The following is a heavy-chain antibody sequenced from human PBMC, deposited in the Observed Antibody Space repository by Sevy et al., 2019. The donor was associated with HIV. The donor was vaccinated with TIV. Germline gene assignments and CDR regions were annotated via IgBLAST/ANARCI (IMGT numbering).Heavy chain of an antibody. J-gene: IGHJ4*02. CDR3: ARGHLFRPEYCSGGTCPTIDY. Sequence: SETLSLTCAVSGVSFSDYYWAWIRQPPGKGLEWIGEVSQSGSANYNPSLRSRVIMSLDTSNNHFSLKLTSVTAADTAVYYCARGHLFRPEYCSGGTCPTIDYWSQGTLVTVSS. D-gene: IGHD2-15*01. V-gene: IGHV4-34*01. CDR2: VSQSGSA. CDR1: GVSFSDYY.